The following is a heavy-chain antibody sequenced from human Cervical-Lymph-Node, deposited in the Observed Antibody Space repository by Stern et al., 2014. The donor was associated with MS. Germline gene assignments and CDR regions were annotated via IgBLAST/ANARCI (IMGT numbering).Heavy chain of an antibody. J-gene: IGHJ4*02. D-gene: IGHD6-6*01. Sequence: QVTLRESGPTLVIPTQTLTLTCTFSGFSLTTNGVAVGRIRPPPGKALEWLAIHYWDDDTRYSPSLKSRLTITKDTSKNQVLLTMTNVEPVDTATYYCAHRDDWQLDFAYWGQGILVTVSS. CDR1: GFSLTTNGVA. CDR2: HYWDDDT. CDR3: AHRDDWQLDFAY. V-gene: IGHV2-5*02.